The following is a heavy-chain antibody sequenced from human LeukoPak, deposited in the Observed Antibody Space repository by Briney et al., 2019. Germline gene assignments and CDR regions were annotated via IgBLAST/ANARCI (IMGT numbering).Heavy chain of an antibody. CDR1: GYILTELS. J-gene: IGHJ3*02. CDR3: ARARFGELYSAFDI. Sequence: ASVKVSCKVSGYILTELSMHWVRQAPGKGLEWMGGFDPEDGETIYAQKFQGRVTITRDTSASTAYMELSSLRSEDTAVYYCARARFGELYSAFDIWGQGTMVTVSS. D-gene: IGHD3-10*01. CDR2: FDPEDGET. V-gene: IGHV1-24*01.